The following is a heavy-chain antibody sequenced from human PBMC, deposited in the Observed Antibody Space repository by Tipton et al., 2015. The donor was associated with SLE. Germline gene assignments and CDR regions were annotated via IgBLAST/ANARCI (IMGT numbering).Heavy chain of an antibody. Sequence: TLSLTCTVSGGSISSGSYYWSWIRQPAGKGLEWIGRIYTSGSTNYNPSLKSRVTISVDTSKNQFSLKLLSVTAADTAVYYGARDISGYSSSWYFDLGGRGPLVTVSS. CDR2: IYTSGST. D-gene: IGHD6-13*01. V-gene: IGHV4-61*02. CDR1: GGSISSGSYY. J-gene: IGHJ2*01. CDR3: ARDISGYSSSWYFDL.